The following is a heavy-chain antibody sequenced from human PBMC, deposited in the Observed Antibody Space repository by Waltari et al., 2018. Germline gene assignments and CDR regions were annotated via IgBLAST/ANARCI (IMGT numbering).Heavy chain of an antibody. J-gene: IGHJ5*02. D-gene: IGHD3-10*01. CDR1: VCSIDDTNYS. CDR2: IYYAGDT. Sequence: QPQLQESGQGRVKPSETLSLIFTVSVCSIDDTNYSWTWLRQAPGRGLEWIGNIYYAGDTSYNPSLKSRVTISVDTSKNQFSLRLSSVTAADTATYYCARRGYYYRSGRFYWFDPWGQGTLVTVSS. V-gene: IGHV4-39*01. CDR3: ARRGYYYRSGRFYWFDP.